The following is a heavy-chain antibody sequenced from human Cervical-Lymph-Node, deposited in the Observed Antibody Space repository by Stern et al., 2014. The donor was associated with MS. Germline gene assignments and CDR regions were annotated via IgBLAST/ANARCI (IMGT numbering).Heavy chain of an antibody. V-gene: IGHV1-18*01. CDR1: GYTFSSSG. Sequence: QVQLVESGAEVMKPGASVRVSCKASGYTFSSSGMSWVRQAPGQGLEWVAWISAYKDNTNYAQNLQGRVTMTTDTSTSTALELRSLRSDDTAVYYCARGLLGSENAFDIWGQGTMVTVSS. J-gene: IGHJ3*02. CDR3: ARGLLGSENAFDI. CDR2: ISAYKDNT. D-gene: IGHD2-15*01.